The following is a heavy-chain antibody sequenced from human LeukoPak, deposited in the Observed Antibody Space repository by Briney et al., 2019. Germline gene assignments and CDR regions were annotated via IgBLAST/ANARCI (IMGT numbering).Heavy chain of an antibody. CDR2: TYHSGST. CDR3: ARSTFSHASTGGYDY. V-gene: IGHV4-38-2*01. CDR1: DFSISSGHY. J-gene: IGHJ4*02. D-gene: IGHD3-22*01. Sequence: SETLSLTCVVSDFSISSGHYWGWIRQPPGKGLEWIGTTYHSGSTYYTPSLQSRVTISVDMSKNQFSLRLSRVTVADTAVYFCARSTFSHASTGGYDYWGQGILVTVSS.